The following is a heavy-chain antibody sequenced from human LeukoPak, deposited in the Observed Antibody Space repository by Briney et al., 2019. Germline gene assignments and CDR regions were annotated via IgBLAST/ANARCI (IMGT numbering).Heavy chain of an antibody. CDR3: AKGKNTGSYLSHVDY. CDR1: GFTFSSYE. V-gene: IGHV3-43*01. CDR2: ITWDGGST. Sequence: GGSLRLSCAASGFTFSSYEMNWVRQAPGKGLEWVSLITWDGGSTYYADSVKGRFTISRDNSKNSLYLQMNSLRTEDTALYYCAKGKNTGSYLSHVDYWGQGTLVTVSS. J-gene: IGHJ4*02. D-gene: IGHD3-10*01.